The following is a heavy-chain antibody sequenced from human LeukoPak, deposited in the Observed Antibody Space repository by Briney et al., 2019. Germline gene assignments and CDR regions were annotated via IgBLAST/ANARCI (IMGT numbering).Heavy chain of an antibody. CDR2: ISGSGGST. Sequence: GGSLRLSCAASGFTFSDYYMSWFRQAPGKGLEWVSAISGSGGSTYYADSVKGRFTISRDNAKNSLYLQMNSLRAEDTAVYYCARVNDCSGGSCYSGLHYWGQGTLVTVSS. CDR1: GFTFSDYY. CDR3: ARVNDCSGGSCYSGLHY. D-gene: IGHD2-15*01. V-gene: IGHV3-11*04. J-gene: IGHJ4*02.